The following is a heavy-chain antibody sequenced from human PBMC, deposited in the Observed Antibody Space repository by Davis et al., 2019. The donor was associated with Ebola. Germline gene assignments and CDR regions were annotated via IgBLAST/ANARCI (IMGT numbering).Heavy chain of an antibody. CDR2: IKQDGSES. V-gene: IGHV3-7*01. Sequence: GESLKISCAVSGLTVSDAWMGWVRQAPGKGLEWVANIKQDGSESYYVDSVKGRFTISRDNAKTSMYLQMNSLRAEDTAVYYCTSPWIATEGTGPVWGQGTTVTVSS. CDR3: TSPWIATEGTGPV. CDR1: GLTVSDAW. D-gene: IGHD5-24*01. J-gene: IGHJ6*02.